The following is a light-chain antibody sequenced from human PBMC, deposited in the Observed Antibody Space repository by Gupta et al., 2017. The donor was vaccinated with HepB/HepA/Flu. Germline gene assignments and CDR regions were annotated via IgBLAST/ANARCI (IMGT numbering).Light chain of an antibody. Sequence: PGQSITISCTGTSSDIGGYNYVSWYQQHPGKTPKLIIYDVSHRPSGVSNRFSGSKSGNTASLTISGLQAEDEADYYCSSYTSSSTRVFGGGPKVTVL. CDR3: SSYTSSSTRV. J-gene: IGLJ3*02. V-gene: IGLV2-14*03. CDR1: SSDIGGYNY. CDR2: DVS.